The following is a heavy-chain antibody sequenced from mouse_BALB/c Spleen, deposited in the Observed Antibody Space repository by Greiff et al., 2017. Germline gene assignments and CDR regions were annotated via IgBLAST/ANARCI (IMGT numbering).Heavy chain of an antibody. Sequence: VQLQQSGAELVKPGASVKLSCTASGFNIKDTYMHWVKQRPEQGLEWIGRIDPANGNTKYDPKFQGKATITADTSSNTAYLQLSSLTSEDTAVYYCATIYYGYDYAMDYWGQGTSVTVSS. J-gene: IGHJ4*01. V-gene: IGHV14-3*02. CDR2: IDPANGNT. CDR1: GFNIKDTY. CDR3: ATIYYGYDYAMDY. D-gene: IGHD2-2*01.